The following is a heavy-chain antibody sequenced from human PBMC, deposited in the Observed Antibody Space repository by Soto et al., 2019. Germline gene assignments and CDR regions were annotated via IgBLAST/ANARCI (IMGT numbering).Heavy chain of an antibody. D-gene: IGHD3-10*01. CDR3: ARVPYGGAVLDLDS. CDR1: GFTFNRFN. J-gene: IGHJ4*02. V-gene: IGHV3-48*01. Sequence: EVQLVESGGGLVQPGGSLRLSCAASGFTFNRFNMNWVRQAPGKGLEWVSYISGSTSTIYYADSVKGRFTISRDNAKNSLYRQMSSLKVEAPAFYCCARVPYGGAVLDLDSWGQGPRVTVSS. CDR2: ISGSTSTI.